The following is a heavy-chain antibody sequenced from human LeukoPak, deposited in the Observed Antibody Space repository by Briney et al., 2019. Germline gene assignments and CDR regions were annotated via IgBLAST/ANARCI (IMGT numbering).Heavy chain of an antibody. CDR3: ARDSSGHYYLDS. CDR2: IYCGGTT. Sequence: QPGGSLRLSCVASGFTVSNNHMNWVRQAPGKGLEWVSIIYCGGTTYYADSVKGRFTISRDNSNNRRYLQMSSLRAEDTAVYYCARDSSGHYYLDSWGQGTLVTVSS. CDR1: GFTVSNNH. V-gene: IGHV3-53*01. D-gene: IGHD6-25*01. J-gene: IGHJ4*02.